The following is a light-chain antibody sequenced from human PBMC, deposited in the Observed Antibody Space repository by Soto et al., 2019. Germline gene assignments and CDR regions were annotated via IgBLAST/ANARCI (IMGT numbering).Light chain of an antibody. V-gene: IGLV1-44*01. CDR3: ATWDDSLNARGV. CDR1: RSNIGNNA. Sequence: QSVLTQTPSASGTPGQTVTISCSGSRSNIGNNAVSWYQQFPGTAPKLLIYNNNQRPSGVPDRFSGSKSGTSASLAISGLQSEDEADYSCATWDDSLNARGVFGGGTKLIVL. CDR2: NNN. J-gene: IGLJ3*02.